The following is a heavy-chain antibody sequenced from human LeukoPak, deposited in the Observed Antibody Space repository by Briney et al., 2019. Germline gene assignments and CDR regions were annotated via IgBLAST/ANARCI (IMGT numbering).Heavy chain of an antibody. CDR1: GFSVSSNY. D-gene: IGHD2-8*01. CDR3: GRDRGGGYCTKGVCSRIYFDS. CDR2: IYSGGRT. V-gene: IGHV3-53*01. Sequence: GGSLILSCAASGFSVSSNYMSWVRQAPGKGLEWVSVIYSGGRTYYADSLKGRFTISRDNTKNTLHLQMNSLRAEDTAVYYWGRDRGGGYCTKGVCSRIYFDSWGQGTLVTVSS. J-gene: IGHJ4*02.